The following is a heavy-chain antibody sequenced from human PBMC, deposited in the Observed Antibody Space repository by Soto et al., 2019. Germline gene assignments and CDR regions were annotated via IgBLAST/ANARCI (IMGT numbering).Heavy chain of an antibody. Sequence: ASVKVSCKASGYTFTSYAMHWVRQAPGQRLEWMGWINAGNGNTKYSQKIQGRVTITRDTSASTAYMELSSLRSEDTAVYYCARALLDILTGYYNSEVGYWGQGTLVTVSS. CDR3: ARALLDILTGYYNSEVGY. J-gene: IGHJ4*02. CDR2: INAGNGNT. CDR1: GYTFTSYA. D-gene: IGHD3-9*01. V-gene: IGHV1-3*01.